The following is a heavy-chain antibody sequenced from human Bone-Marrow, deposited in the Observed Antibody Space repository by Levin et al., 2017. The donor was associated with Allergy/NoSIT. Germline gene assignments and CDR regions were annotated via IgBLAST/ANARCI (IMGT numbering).Heavy chain of an antibody. CDR2: IRSKTKKYAT. Sequence: PGGSLRLSCAGSGFTFSDSAIHWFRRPSGKGLEWVGRIRSKTKKYATSYATSLKGRFTISRDDSANTAYLQMSSLTSEDTAIYYCSRTGSLPDVWGTGTTVTVSS. D-gene: IGHD1-14*01. V-gene: IGHV3-73*01. CDR3: SRTGSLPDV. CDR1: GFTFSDSA. J-gene: IGHJ6*04.